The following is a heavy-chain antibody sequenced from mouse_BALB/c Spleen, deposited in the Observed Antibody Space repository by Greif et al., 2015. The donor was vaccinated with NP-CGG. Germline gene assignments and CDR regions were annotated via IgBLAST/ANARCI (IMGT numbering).Heavy chain of an antibody. D-gene: IGHD2-3*01. CDR3: AIYDGYYYYAMDY. Sequence: VKLMESGAELVKPGASVKLSCKASGYTFTSYWMHWVKQRPGRGLEWIGEINPSNGRTNYNEKFKSKATLTVDKSSSTAYMQLSSLTSEDSAVYYCAIYDGYYYYAMDYWGQGTSVTVSS. J-gene: IGHJ4*01. CDR1: GYTFTSYW. V-gene: IGHV1S81*02. CDR2: INPSNGRT.